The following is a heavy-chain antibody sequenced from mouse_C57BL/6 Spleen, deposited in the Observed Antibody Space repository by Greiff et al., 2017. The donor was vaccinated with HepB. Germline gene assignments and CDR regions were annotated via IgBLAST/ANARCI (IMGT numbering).Heavy chain of an antibody. J-gene: IGHJ4*01. Sequence: EVQLVESGEGLVKPGGSLKLSCAASGFTFSSYAMSWVRQTPEKRLEWVAYISSGGDYIYYADTVKGRFTISRDNARNTLYLQMSSLKSEDTAMYYCTRDRDMITPYYAMDYWGQGTSVTVSS. CDR2: ISSGGDYI. CDR1: GFTFSSYA. CDR3: TRDRDMITPYYAMDY. D-gene: IGHD2-4*01. V-gene: IGHV5-9-1*02.